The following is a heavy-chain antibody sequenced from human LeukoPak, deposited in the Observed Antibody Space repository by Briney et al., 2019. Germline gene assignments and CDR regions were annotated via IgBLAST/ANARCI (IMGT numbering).Heavy chain of an antibody. V-gene: IGHV4-30-2*01. J-gene: IGHJ4*02. CDR3: ARTGTTGRLFDY. CDR2: IYHSGST. Sequence: SQTLSLTCTVSGGSISSGGYYWSWIRQPPGKGLEWIGYIYHSGSTYYNPSLKSRVTISVDRSKNQFSLKLSSVTAADTAVYYCARTGTTGRLFDYWGQGTLVTVSS. CDR1: GGSISSGGYY. D-gene: IGHD1-1*01.